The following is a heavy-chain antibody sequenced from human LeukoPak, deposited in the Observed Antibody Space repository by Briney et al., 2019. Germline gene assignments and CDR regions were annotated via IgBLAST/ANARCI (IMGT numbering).Heavy chain of an antibody. D-gene: IGHD3-3*01. J-gene: IGHJ4*02. CDR1: GGTFSSYA. CDR3: AISRRGYYDFWSGYYIGY. CDR2: IIPIFGTA. Sequence: ASAKVSCKASGGTFSSYAISWVRQAPGQGLEWMGGIIPIFGTANYAQKFQGRVTITADESTSTAYMELSSLRSEDTAVYYCAISRRGYYDFWSGYYIGYWGQGTLVTVSS. V-gene: IGHV1-69*13.